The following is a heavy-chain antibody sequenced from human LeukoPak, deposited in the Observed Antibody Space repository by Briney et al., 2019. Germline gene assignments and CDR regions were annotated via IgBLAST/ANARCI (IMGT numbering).Heavy chain of an antibody. Sequence: GASVKVSCKASGYTFTSYGISWVRQAPGQGLEWMGWISAYNGNTNYAQKLQGRVTMTTDTSTSTAYMELRSLRSDDTAVYYCARSGYSYGYLIYYFDYWGQGTLVTVSS. CDR1: GYTFTSYG. D-gene: IGHD5-18*01. CDR2: ISAYNGNT. CDR3: ARSGYSYGYLIYYFDY. J-gene: IGHJ4*02. V-gene: IGHV1-18*01.